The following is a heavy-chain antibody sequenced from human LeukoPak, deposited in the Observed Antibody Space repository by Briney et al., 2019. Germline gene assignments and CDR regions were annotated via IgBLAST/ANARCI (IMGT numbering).Heavy chain of an antibody. CDR2: ISAYNGNT. J-gene: IGHJ5*02. Sequence: ASVKVSCKASGYTFTSYGISWVRQAPGQGLEWMGWISAYNGNTNYAQKLQGRVTMTTDTSTSTAYMELRSLRSDETAVYYCARELVPIAAAGTIGWFDPWGQGTLVTVSS. V-gene: IGHV1-18*01. D-gene: IGHD6-13*01. CDR1: GYTFTSYG. CDR3: ARELVPIAAAGTIGWFDP.